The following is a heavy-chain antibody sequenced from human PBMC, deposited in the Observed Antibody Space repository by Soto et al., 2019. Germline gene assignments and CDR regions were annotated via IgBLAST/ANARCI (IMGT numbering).Heavy chain of an antibody. J-gene: IGHJ4*02. V-gene: IGHV3-72*01. CDR3: ARDTGGSYDY. CDR2: TRNKANSYST. Sequence: EVQLVESGGGLVQPGGSLRLSCAASGFTFSDYYMDWVRQVPGKGLEWVGRTRNKANSYSTEYAPSVKGRFTISRYDLEDSMYLQMHSLKTEDTAVYYCARDTGGSYDYWGQGALVTVSS. D-gene: IGHD1-26*01. CDR1: GFTFSDYY.